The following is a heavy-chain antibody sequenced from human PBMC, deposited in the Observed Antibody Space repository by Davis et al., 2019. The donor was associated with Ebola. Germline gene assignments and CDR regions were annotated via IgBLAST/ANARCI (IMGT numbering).Heavy chain of an antibody. Sequence: SETLSLTCAVYGGSFSGYYWSWIRQTPGKGLEWIGEIIHSGRTNYNPSLKSRVTISVDTSNNQFSLNLISVTAADTAVYYCARGVRYRSAWYDYWGQGTLVSVSS. D-gene: IGHD6-19*01. CDR1: GGSFSGYY. CDR3: ARGVRYRSAWYDY. V-gene: IGHV4-34*01. J-gene: IGHJ4*02. CDR2: IIHSGRT.